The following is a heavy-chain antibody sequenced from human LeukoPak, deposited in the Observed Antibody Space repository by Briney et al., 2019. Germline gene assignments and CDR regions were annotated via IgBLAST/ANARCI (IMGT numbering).Heavy chain of an antibody. D-gene: IGHD3-22*01. CDR2: IYYSGST. CDR1: GGSISSYY. Sequence: PSETLSLTCTVSGGSISSYYWSWIRQPPGKGLEWIGYIYYSGSTNYNPSLKSRVTISVDTSKNQFSLKLSSVTAADTAVYYCARESTPHYCDSSGYYLDYWGQGTLVTVSS. CDR3: ARESTPHYCDSSGYYLDY. J-gene: IGHJ4*02. V-gene: IGHV4-59*01.